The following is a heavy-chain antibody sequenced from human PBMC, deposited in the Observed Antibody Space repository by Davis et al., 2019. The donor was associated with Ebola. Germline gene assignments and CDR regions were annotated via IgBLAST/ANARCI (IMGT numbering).Heavy chain of an antibody. D-gene: IGHD3-22*01. CDR3: ARATYYYDSSGYYLDY. CDR2: IIPIFGTA. J-gene: IGHJ4*02. CDR1: GGTFSSYA. V-gene: IGHV1-69*13. Sequence: SVKVSCKASGGTFSSYAISWVRQAPGQGLEWMGGIIPIFGTANYAQKFQGRVTITADESTSTAYVELSSLRSEDTAVYYCARATYYYDSSGYYLDYWGQGTLVTVSS.